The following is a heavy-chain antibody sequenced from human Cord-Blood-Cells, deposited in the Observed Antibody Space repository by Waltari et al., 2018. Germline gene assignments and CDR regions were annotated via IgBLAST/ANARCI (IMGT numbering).Heavy chain of an antibody. CDR3: ARVELELSYYGMDV. D-gene: IGHD1-7*01. V-gene: IGHV3-30-3*01. J-gene: IGHJ6*02. CDR1: GFTFSSSA. Sequence: QVQLVESGGGVVQPGRSLRLSCAASGFTFSSSAMLRVRQAPGKGLEWVAVISYDGSNKYYADSVKGRFTISRDNSKNTLYLQMNSLRAEDTAVYYCARVELELSYYGMDVWGQGTTVTVSS. CDR2: ISYDGSNK.